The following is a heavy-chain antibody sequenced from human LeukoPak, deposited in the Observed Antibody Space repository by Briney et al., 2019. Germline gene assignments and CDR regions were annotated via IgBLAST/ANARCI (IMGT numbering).Heavy chain of an antibody. CDR1: GGTFSSYA. J-gene: IGHJ4*02. V-gene: IGHV1-69*13. CDR2: IIPIFGTA. Sequence: SVKVSCKASGGTFSSYAISWVRQAPGQGPEWMGGIIPIFGTANYAQKFQGRVTITADESTSTAYMELSSLRSEDTAVYYCAREDIVVNTLDYWGQGTLVTVSS. CDR3: AREDIVVNTLDY. D-gene: IGHD2-2*01.